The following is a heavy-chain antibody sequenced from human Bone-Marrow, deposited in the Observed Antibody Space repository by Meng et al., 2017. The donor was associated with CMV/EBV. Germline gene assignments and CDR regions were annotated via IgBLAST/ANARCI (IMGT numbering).Heavy chain of an antibody. CDR2: IYYSGST. Sequence: SETLSLTCTVSGGSINSYYWSWIRQPPGKGLEWIGYIYYSGSTDYNPSLKSRVTISVDTSKNQFSLKLSSVTAADTAVYYCARLNRYCSSTSCYTPDAFDIWGQGPMVTISS. J-gene: IGHJ3*02. CDR1: GGSINSYY. D-gene: IGHD2-2*02. V-gene: IGHV4-59*01. CDR3: ARLNRYCSSTSCYTPDAFDI.